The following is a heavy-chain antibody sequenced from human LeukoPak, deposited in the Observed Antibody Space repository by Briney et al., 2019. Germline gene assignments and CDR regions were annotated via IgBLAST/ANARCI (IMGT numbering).Heavy chain of an antibody. D-gene: IGHD1-1*01. V-gene: IGHV3-23*01. J-gene: IGHJ4*02. Sequence: PGGSLRLSCAASGFTFSTYAMGWVRQAPGKGLEWVSTISGSGGSTDYADSVKGRFTISRDNSKNTLYLQMNTLRAEDTAVYYCARVAKERVGGVYYFDYWGQGTLVTVSS. CDR1: GFTFSTYA. CDR3: ARVAKERVGGVYYFDY. CDR2: ISGSGGST.